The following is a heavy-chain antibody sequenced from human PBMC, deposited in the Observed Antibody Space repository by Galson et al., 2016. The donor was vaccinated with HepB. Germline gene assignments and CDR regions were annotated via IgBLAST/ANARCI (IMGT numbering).Heavy chain of an antibody. J-gene: IGHJ4*02. CDR1: GFTFSTYA. CDR2: ISGSGGGT. CDR3: AKVLEHGRGDF. Sequence: SLRLSCAASGFTFSTYAMSWVRQAPGKGLEWLSVISGSGGGTKYADSVKGRFTISRDNSKNTLYLQMNSLRAEDTAMYYCAKVLEHGRGDFWGQGTLVTVAS. V-gene: IGHV3-23*01. D-gene: IGHD3-3*01.